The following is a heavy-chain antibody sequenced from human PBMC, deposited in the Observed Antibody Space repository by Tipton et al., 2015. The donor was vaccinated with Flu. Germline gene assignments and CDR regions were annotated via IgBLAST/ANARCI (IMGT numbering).Heavy chain of an antibody. CDR2: IKQDGTET. V-gene: IGHV3-7*01. J-gene: IGHJ6*03. CDR3: ARDGPEWNYFSYMDV. CDR1: GFTFSDYW. Sequence: SLRLSCAASGFTFSDYWMSWVRQAPGKGLQWVASIKQDGTETYYVGSVRGRFTISRDDSRNTLYLQMDSLRADDTAVYYCARDGPEWNYFSYMDVWGIGTTVTVSS. D-gene: IGHD1-7*01.